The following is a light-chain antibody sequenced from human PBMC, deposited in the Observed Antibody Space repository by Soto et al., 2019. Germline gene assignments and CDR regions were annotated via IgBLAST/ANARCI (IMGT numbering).Light chain of an antibody. CDR3: QHAKSFPPT. Sequence: DIQMTQSPSSVSASVGDRVTITCRASQDLSSSVAWYQQKPRKAPKLLIYAASILQSGVSSRFSGSGSGTDFTLTISNLQPEDFATYYCQHAKSFPPTFGPGTRVDIK. V-gene: IGKV1-12*01. CDR2: AAS. J-gene: IGKJ3*01. CDR1: QDLSSS.